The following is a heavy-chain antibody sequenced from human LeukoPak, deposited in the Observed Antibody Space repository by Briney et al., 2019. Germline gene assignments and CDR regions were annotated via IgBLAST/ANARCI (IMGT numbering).Heavy chain of an antibody. Sequence: PGGSLRLSRAPSGFTLSSYVMSSVRQAAGTELEGVSAISGSGGGTDYAASVNGRFTISRDNSKNTLYLQMDSLRAGDTGVYYCAKDLGERYCSSTSCYRFDYWGQGTLVTVSS. J-gene: IGHJ4*02. CDR1: GFTLSSYV. CDR3: AKDLGERYCSSTSCYRFDY. V-gene: IGHV3-23*01. D-gene: IGHD2-2*01. CDR2: ISGSGGGT.